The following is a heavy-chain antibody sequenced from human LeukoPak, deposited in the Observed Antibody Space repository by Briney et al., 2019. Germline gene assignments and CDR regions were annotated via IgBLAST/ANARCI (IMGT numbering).Heavy chain of an antibody. CDR2: ISAYNGNT. CDR1: GYTFTSYG. Sequence: ASVKVSCKASGYTFTSYGISWVRQAPGQGLEWMGWISAYNGNTNYAQKLQGRVTMTTDTSTSTAYVELRSLRSDDTAVYYCARDRGAAAGLFDYWGQGTLVTVSS. V-gene: IGHV1-18*01. CDR3: ARDRGAAAGLFDY. D-gene: IGHD6-13*01. J-gene: IGHJ4*02.